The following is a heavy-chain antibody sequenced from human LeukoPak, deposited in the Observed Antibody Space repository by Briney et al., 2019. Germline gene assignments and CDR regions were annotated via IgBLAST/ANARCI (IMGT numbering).Heavy chain of an antibody. D-gene: IGHD3-10*01. CDR1: GYTFTSYG. Sequence: GASVKVSCKASGYTFTSYGISWVRQAPGQGLEWMGWISAYSGNTNSAQKLQGRVTMTTDTSTSTAYMELRSLRSDDTAVYYCARIILGSGSQTFDYWGQGTLVTVSS. CDR3: ARIILGSGSQTFDY. CDR2: ISAYSGNT. V-gene: IGHV1-18*01. J-gene: IGHJ4*02.